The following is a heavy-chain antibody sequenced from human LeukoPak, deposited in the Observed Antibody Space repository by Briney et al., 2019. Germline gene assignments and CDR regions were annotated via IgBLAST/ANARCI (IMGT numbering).Heavy chain of an antibody. CDR1: GGTFSSYA. J-gene: IGHJ5*02. V-gene: IGHV1-69*04. CDR3: ARIGPILYYYDSSGYYGWFDP. Sequence: SVKVSCKASGGTFSSYAISWVRQAPGQGLEWMGRIIPILGIANYAQKFQGRVTITADKFTSTAYMELSSLRSEDTVVYYCARIGPILYYYDSSGYYGWFDPWGQGTLVTVSS. CDR2: IIPILGIA. D-gene: IGHD3-22*01.